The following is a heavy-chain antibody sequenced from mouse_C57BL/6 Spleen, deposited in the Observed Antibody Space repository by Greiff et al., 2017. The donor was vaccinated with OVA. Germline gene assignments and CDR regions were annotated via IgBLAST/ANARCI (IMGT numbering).Heavy chain of an antibody. V-gene: IGHV1-26*01. J-gene: IGHJ1*03. D-gene: IGHD1-2*01. CDR2: INPNNGGT. Sequence: EVQLQQSGPELVKPGASVKISCKASGYTFTDYYMNWVKQSHGKSLEWIGDINPNNGGTSYNQKFKGKATLTVDKSSSTAYMELRSLTSEDSAVYYCARSGYYGLYWYFDVWGTGTTVTVSS. CDR1: GYTFTDYY. CDR3: ARSGYYGLYWYFDV.